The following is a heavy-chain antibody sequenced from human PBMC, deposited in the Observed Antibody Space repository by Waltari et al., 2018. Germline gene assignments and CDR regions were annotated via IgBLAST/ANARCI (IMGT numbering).Heavy chain of an antibody. D-gene: IGHD3-10*01. CDR3: GREAREGHSPMAYLDY. CDR1: GYTFTTFT. V-gene: IGHV1-3*01. CDR2: IIPGSGDT. Sequence: QVQLVQSGAEVKKPGASVKVSCTASGYTFTTFTIQWVRQAPGQGLQWMGFIIPGSGDTKYSRDFQGRVTITRDTSASTAYMELTSLTSEDTAVYYCGREAREGHSPMAYLDYWGQGTLVTVSS. J-gene: IGHJ4*02.